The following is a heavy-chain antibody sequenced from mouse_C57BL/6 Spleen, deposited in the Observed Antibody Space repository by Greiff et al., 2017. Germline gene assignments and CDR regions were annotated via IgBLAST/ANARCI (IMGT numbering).Heavy chain of an antibody. D-gene: IGHD2-14*01. V-gene: IGHV5-16*01. CDR1: GFTFSDYY. Sequence: EVQVVESEGGLVQPGSSMKLSCTASGFTFSDYYMAWVRQVPEKGLEWVANINYDGSSTYYLDSLKSRFIISRDNAKNIIYLQMSSLKSEDTATYYCAREYDEDYCDYWGQGTTLTVAS. CDR2: INYDGSST. J-gene: IGHJ2*01. CDR3: AREYDEDYCDY.